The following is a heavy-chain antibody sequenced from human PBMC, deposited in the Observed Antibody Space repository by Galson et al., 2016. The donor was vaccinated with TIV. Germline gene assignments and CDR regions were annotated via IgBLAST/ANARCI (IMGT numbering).Heavy chain of an antibody. V-gene: IGHV3-23*01. CDR3: AKDLGASGNYRLFYFFAY. CDR2: ISGRGGSS. CDR1: GFTFSDYA. D-gene: IGHD1-26*01. Sequence: SLRLSCAASGFTFSDYAMSWVRQAPGKGLEWVSAISGRGGSSNYADSVRGRFTISRDNSKNTLYLQMNSLRAEDTAVYWCAKDLGASGNYRLFYFFAYWGQGSLVTVSS. J-gene: IGHJ4*02.